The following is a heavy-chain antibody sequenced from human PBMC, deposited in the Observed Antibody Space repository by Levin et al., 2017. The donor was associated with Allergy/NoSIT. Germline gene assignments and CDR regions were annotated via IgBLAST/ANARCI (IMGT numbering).Heavy chain of an antibody. CDR2: ISGSGGST. D-gene: IGHD3-22*01. V-gene: IGHV3-23*01. CDR1: GFTFSSYA. J-gene: IGHJ4*02. Sequence: GGSLRLSCAASGFTFSSYAMSWVRQAPGKGLEWVSAISGSGGSTYYADSVKGRFTISRDNSKNTLYLQMNSLRAEDTAVYYCAKHQLGYDSSGYYYEEYYFDYWGQGTLVTVSS. CDR3: AKHQLGYDSSGYYYEEYYFDY.